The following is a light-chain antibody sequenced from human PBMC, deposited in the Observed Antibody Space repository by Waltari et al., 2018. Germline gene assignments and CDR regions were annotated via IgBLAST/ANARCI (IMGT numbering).Light chain of an antibody. J-gene: IGLJ1*01. CDR1: NIGGKT. CDR3: QVWEGSSDHYV. V-gene: IGLV3-21*03. CDR2: DDS. Sequence: SYVLTPPASVSVAPGKTARITCEGNNIGGKTGHWYPLRPGQAPVLVVHDDSDRPSGIPERFSGSNSGNTATLTISGVEVGDEGDYYCQVWEGSSDHYVFGTGTAVSV.